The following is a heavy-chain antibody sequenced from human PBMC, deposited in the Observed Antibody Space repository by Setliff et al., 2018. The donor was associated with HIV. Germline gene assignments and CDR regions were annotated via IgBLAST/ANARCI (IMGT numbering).Heavy chain of an antibody. V-gene: IGHV4-61*02. CDR2: ISASGTT. CDR1: GGSISSGGYY. Sequence: PSETLSLTCTVSGGSISSGGYYWSWIRQPAGKGLEWIGRISASGTTNYNPSLKGRVTISVDTSKNQFSLKLSSVTAADTAVYYCARQGLVLVPASIDWRLPPSPIDYWGQGALVTVSS. D-gene: IGHD2-2*01. CDR3: ARQGLVLVPASIDWRLPPSPIDY. J-gene: IGHJ4*02.